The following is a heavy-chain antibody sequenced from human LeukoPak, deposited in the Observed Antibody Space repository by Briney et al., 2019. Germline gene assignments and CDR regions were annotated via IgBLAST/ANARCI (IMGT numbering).Heavy chain of an antibody. CDR3: ARVYCSSTSCSYFDY. CDR1: GGFISSYY. V-gene: IGHV4-59*01. D-gene: IGHD2-2*01. Sequence: SETLSLTCTVSGGFISSYYWSWIRQPPGKGLEWLGYIYYSGSTNYNPSLKSRVTISVDTSKNQFSLKLSSVTAADTAVYECARVYCSSTSCSYFDYWGQGTLVTVSS. CDR2: IYYSGST. J-gene: IGHJ4*02.